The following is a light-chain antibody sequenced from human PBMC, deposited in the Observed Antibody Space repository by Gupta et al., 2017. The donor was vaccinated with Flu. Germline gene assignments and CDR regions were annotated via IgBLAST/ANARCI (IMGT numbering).Light chain of an antibody. V-gene: IGLV1-40*01. J-gene: IGLJ3*02. CDR1: SSNIGSVFD. CDR2: DNS. Sequence: QSVPTQPPSVSGAPGQRVTISCIGSSSNIGSVFDVQWYQQFPGTAPKLLIYDNSYRPSGVPDRFSGSKSGTSASLAITGLQAEDEADYYCQSFDSSLTAWVFGGGTKLTVL. CDR3: QSFDSSLTAWV.